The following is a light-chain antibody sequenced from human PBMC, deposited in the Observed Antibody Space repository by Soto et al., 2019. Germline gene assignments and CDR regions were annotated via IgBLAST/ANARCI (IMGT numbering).Light chain of an antibody. V-gene: IGKV1-5*03. CDR1: PSVSSW. CDR3: QQDRSYSWT. Sequence: DVQLTQSPSTLSASVGDRVTITCRASPSVSSWLAWYQAKPGKAPNLLIYKASTLESGVPSRFSGSGSGTEFTLTSSSLQPDDFATYYCQQDRSYSWTFGQGTKVEI. CDR2: KAS. J-gene: IGKJ1*01.